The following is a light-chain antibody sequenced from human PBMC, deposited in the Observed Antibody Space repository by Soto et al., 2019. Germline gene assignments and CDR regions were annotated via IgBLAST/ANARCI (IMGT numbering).Light chain of an antibody. CDR1: QSVSSSY. CDR3: QQRYNWPLT. CDR2: GAS. J-gene: IGKJ3*01. V-gene: IGKV3D-20*02. Sequence: EIVLTQSPGTLSLSPGERATLSCRASQSVSSSYLAWYQQKPGQGPRLFIYGASSRATGIPDRFGGSGSGTDFTLTISSLEPEDFAVYYCQQRYNWPLTFGPGTKVDIK.